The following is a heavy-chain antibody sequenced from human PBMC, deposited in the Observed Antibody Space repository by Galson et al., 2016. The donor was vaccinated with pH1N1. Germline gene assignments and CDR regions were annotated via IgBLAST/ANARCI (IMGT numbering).Heavy chain of an antibody. CDR2: ISWNSGSI. CDR3: AKVTGYLYGYVDY. Sequence: SLRLSCAASGFTFDDYAMHWVRQAPGKGLEWVSGISWNSGSIGYADSVKGRFTISRDNAKNSLYLQMNSLRAEDTAWYYCAKVTGYLYGYVDYWGQGTLVTVSS. V-gene: IGHV3-9*01. J-gene: IGHJ4*02. CDR1: GFTFDDYA. D-gene: IGHD5-18*01.